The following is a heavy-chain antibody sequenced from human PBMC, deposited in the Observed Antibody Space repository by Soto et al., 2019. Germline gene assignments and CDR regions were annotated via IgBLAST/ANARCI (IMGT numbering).Heavy chain of an antibody. CDR1: GYTFTSYG. V-gene: IGHV1-18*01. Sequence: ASVKVSCKASGYTFTSYGISWVRLAPGQGLEWMGWISAYNGNINYAQKLQGRVTMTTDTSTSTAYMELRSLRSDDTAVYYCARVAVRFLEWFPQYNWFDPWGQGTLVTVSS. J-gene: IGHJ5*02. CDR2: ISAYNGNI. D-gene: IGHD3-3*01. CDR3: ARVAVRFLEWFPQYNWFDP.